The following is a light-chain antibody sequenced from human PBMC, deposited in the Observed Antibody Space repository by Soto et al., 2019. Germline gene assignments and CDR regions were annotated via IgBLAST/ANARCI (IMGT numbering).Light chain of an antibody. V-gene: IGLV2-23*01. CDR3: CSFADSSTFYV. Sequence: QSALTQPASVSGSPGQSITISCTGTRSDVGSSNLVSWYQQHPGKAPKLMIYEGSRRPSGVSGRFSGSKSGNTASLTISGLQAEDKADYYCCSFADSSTFYVFGTGTKLTVL. CDR2: EGS. CDR1: RSDVGSSNL. J-gene: IGLJ1*01.